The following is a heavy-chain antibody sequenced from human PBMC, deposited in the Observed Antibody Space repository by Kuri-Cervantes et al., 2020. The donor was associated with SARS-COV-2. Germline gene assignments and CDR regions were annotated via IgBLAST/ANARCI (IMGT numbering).Heavy chain of an antibody. D-gene: IGHD3-10*01. V-gene: IGHV3-11*06. CDR3: AKDRGILGAFDI. J-gene: IGHJ3*02. Sequence: LSLTCAASGFTFIDHYMNWVRQAPGKGLEWISYISSRSTETNYADSVKGRFTISRDNSKNTLYLQMNSLRAEDTAVYYCAKDRGILGAFDIWGQGTMVTVSS. CDR2: ISSRSTET. CDR1: GFTFIDHY.